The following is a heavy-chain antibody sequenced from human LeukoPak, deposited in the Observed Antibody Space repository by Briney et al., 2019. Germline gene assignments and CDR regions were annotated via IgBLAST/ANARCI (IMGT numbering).Heavy chain of an antibody. CDR2: INPNTGAT. CDR1: GYTFTGYS. Sequence: ASVKVSCKASGYTFTGYSMYWVRQAPGQGLEWMGRINPNTGATNYEQKFQGRVSVTRDTSISTAYMELTRLTSDDTAVYFCVRGGESSSWSYFDYWGQGTLVTVSS. V-gene: IGHV1-2*06. J-gene: IGHJ4*02. D-gene: IGHD6-13*01. CDR3: VRGGESSSWSYFDY.